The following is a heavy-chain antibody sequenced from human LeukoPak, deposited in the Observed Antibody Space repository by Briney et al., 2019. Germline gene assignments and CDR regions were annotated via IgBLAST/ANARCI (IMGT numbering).Heavy chain of an antibody. J-gene: IGHJ4*02. V-gene: IGHV4-38-2*02. CDR3: ARGHLPFFDY. CDR1: GGSISSYY. Sequence: PSETLSLTCTVSGGSISSYYWGWIRQPPGKGLEWIGSIYHSGSTYYNPSLKSRVTISVDTSKNQFSLKLSSVTAADTAVYYCARGHLPFFDYWGQGTLVTVSS. CDR2: IYHSGST.